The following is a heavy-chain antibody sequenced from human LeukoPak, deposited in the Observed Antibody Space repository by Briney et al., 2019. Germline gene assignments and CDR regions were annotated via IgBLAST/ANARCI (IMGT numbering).Heavy chain of an antibody. V-gene: IGHV1-69*06. CDR3: ARDLTNVVVTAQGY. Sequence: GASVKVSCKASGGTFSSYAISWVRQAPGQGLEWMGGIIPIFGTANYAQKFQGRVTITADKSTSTAYMELSSLRSEDTAVYYCARDLTNVVVTAQGYWGQGTLVTVSS. CDR1: GGTFSSYA. J-gene: IGHJ4*02. CDR2: IIPIFGTA. D-gene: IGHD2-21*02.